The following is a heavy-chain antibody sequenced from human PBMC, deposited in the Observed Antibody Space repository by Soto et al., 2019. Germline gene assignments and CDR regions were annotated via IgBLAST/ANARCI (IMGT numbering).Heavy chain of an antibody. V-gene: IGHV4-59*01. CDR2: IYYSGST. J-gene: IGHJ5*02. CDR3: ARVGLTGTTVVGP. D-gene: IGHD1-20*01. CDR1: GGSISSYY. Sequence: SETLSLTCTVSGGSISSYYWSWIRQPPGKGLEWIGHIYYSGSTNYNPSLESRVTISVDTSKNQFSLKLSSVTAADTAVYYCARVGLTGTTVVGPWGQGTLVTVSS.